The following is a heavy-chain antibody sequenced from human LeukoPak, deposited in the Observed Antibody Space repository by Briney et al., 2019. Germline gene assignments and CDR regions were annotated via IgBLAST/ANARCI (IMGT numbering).Heavy chain of an antibody. CDR2: ISGSSSYI. V-gene: IGHV3-21*01. J-gene: IGHJ4*02. CDR3: ARVPADY. CDR1: GFTFSSYS. Sequence: GGSLRLSCAASGFTFSSYSMNWVSQAPGKGLEWVSSISGSSSYIFYADSVKGRFTISRDNAKNSLYLQMNSLRAEDTAVYYCARVPADYWGQGTLVTVSS.